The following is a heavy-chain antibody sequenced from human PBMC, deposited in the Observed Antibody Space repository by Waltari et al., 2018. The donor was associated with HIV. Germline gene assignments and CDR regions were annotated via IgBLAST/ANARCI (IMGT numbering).Heavy chain of an antibody. D-gene: IGHD3-3*01. V-gene: IGHV4-39*01. Sequence: QLQLQQSGPGLVKPSETLSLTCTVSGGSIRSSNYYWGWIRQPPGKGLEWIGSIYYRGSTYYNPSLKSRLTISVDTSKNQFSLKLSSVTAADTAMYYCAREWPITNWFDPWGQGTLVTVSS. CDR1: GGSIRSSNYY. J-gene: IGHJ5*02. CDR2: IYYRGST. CDR3: AREWPITNWFDP.